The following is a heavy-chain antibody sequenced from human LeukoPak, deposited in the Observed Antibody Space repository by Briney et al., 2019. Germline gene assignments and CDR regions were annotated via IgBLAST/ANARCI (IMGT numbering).Heavy chain of an antibody. D-gene: IGHD4-17*01. V-gene: IGHV4-30-4*01. Sequence: PSQTLSLTCTVSGGSISSGDYYWSWIRQPPGKGLEWIGYIYYSGSTYYNPSLKSRVTISVDTSKNQFSLKLSSVTAADTAVHYCARAATTVTGGLDYWGQGTLVTVSS. CDR1: GGSISSGDYY. J-gene: IGHJ4*02. CDR3: ARAATTVTGGLDY. CDR2: IYYSGST.